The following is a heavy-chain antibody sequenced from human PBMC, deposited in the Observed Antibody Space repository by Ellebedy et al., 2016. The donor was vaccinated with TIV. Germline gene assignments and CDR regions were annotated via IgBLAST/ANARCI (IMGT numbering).Heavy chain of an antibody. J-gene: IGHJ6*01. V-gene: IGHV4-34*01. CDR1: GGSXLGYY. Sequence: MPSETLSLTCAVYGGSXLGYYXXWIXXXPGKVXEWIGEINHSGRTNYNPSLKSRVTISVDTSKNQFSLKLSSVTAADTALYYCARARMRYYYGSGTQSYGXXXWGQGTTVTVSS. CDR2: INHSGRT. CDR3: ARARMRYYYGSGTQSYGXXX. D-gene: IGHD3-10*01.